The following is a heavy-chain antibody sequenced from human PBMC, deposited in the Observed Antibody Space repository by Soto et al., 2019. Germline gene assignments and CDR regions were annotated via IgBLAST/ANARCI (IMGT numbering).Heavy chain of an antibody. CDR2: INHSGST. CDR3: AGGPFDILTGYRTLFGHDY. V-gene: IGHV4-34*01. CDR1: GGSFSGYY. Sequence: QVQLQQWGAGLLKPSETLSLTCAVYGGSFSGYYWSWIRQPPGKGLEWNGEINHSGSTNYDPSLKSRVTPSVATSKHQFSLKLSSVTAADPAVYYCAGGPFDILTGYRTLFGHDYWGQGTLVTVSS. J-gene: IGHJ4*02. D-gene: IGHD3-9*01.